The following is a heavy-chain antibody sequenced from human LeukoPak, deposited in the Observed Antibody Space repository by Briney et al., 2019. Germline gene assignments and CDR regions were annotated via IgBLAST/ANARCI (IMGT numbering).Heavy chain of an antibody. CDR3: AGGLYSSGWYSLNYYYYMDV. D-gene: IGHD6-19*01. Sequence: PSETLSLTCTVSGGSISSSSYYWGWIRQPPGKGLEWIGSIYYSGSTYYNPSLKSRVTISVDTSKNQFSLKLSSVTAADTAVYYCAGGLYSSGWYSLNYYYYMDVWGKGTTVTVSS. CDR2: IYYSGST. J-gene: IGHJ6*03. CDR1: GGSISSSSYY. V-gene: IGHV4-39*07.